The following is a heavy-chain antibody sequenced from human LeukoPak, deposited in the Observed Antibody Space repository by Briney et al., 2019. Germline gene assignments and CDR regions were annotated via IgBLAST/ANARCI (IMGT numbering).Heavy chain of an antibody. D-gene: IGHD3-10*01. Sequence: EWIGYIYYSGSTNYTPSLDSRVTISVDTSKNQFSLKLSSVTAADTAVYYCARGGSYYFDYWGQGTLVTVSS. J-gene: IGHJ4*02. CDR3: ARGGSYYFDY. CDR2: IYYSGST. V-gene: IGHV4-59*09.